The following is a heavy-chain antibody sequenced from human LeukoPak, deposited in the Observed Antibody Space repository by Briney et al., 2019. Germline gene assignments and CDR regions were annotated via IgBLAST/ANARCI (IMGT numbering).Heavy chain of an antibody. Sequence: PGGSLRLSCAASGFTFSDYWMSWVRQAPGKGLEWVANIKQDGGETYYVDSVKGRFTISRDNAKNSLYLQMNSLRAEDTAVYYCARGSWIATDYWGQGTLVTVSS. J-gene: IGHJ4*02. CDR2: IKQDGGET. V-gene: IGHV3-7*01. CDR3: ARGSWIATDY. CDR1: GFTFSDYW. D-gene: IGHD5-12*01.